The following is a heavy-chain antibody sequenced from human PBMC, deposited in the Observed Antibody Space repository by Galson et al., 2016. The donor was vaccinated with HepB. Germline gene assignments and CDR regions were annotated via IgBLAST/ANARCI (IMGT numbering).Heavy chain of an antibody. CDR2: ISSSSNYI. CDR3: ARGPYDSSGYGSTTTYYYYGLDV. V-gene: IGHV3-21*01. CDR1: GFTFNSYN. D-gene: IGHD3-22*01. J-gene: IGHJ6*02. Sequence: SLRLSCAASGFTFNSYNMNWVRQAPGKGLEWVSSISSSSNYIHYADSVKGRFAISRDNSKSSLYLQMNSLRAEDTALYYCARGPYDSSGYGSTTTYYYYGLDVWGQGTTVTVSS.